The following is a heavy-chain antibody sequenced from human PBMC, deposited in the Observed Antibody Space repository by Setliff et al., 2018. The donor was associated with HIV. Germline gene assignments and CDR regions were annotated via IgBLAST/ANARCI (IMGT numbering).Heavy chain of an antibody. J-gene: IGHJ6*03. D-gene: IGHD5-18*01. CDR1: GGSISSYY. Sequence: SCTVSGGSISSYYWSWIRQPPGKGLEWIGYIYYSGSTNYNPSLKSRVTISVDTSKYQFSLKLSSVTAADTAVYYCARGSRGYSYAYYYYYMDVWGKGTTVTVSS. V-gene: IGHV4-59*01. CDR2: IYYSGST. CDR3: ARGSRGYSYAYYYYYMDV.